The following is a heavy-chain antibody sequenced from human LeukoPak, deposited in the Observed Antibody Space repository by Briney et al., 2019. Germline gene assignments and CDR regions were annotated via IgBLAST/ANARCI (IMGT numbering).Heavy chain of an antibody. J-gene: IGHJ4*02. CDR1: GFTFSSYS. CDR2: ISSSSSTI. CDR3: ARRAYYFDY. Sequence: GGSLRLSCAASGFTFSSYSMNWVRQAPGKGLEWVSYISSSSSTIYYADSVKGRFTISRDNAKNSLYLQMNSLRAEDTAVYYCARRAYYFDYWGQGTLVTVSS. V-gene: IGHV3-48*04.